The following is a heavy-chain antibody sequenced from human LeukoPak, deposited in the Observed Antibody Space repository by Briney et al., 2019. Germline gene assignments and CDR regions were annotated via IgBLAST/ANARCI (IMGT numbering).Heavy chain of an antibody. V-gene: IGHV4-30-2*01. J-gene: IGHJ5*02. CDR2: IYHSGST. D-gene: IGHD6-13*01. CDR1: GGSISSGGYY. CDR3: ARGAIAAAGAWDNRFDP. Sequence: PSQTLSLTCTVSGGSISSGGYYWSWIRQPPGKGLEWIGYIYHSGSTNYNPSLKSRVTISVDKSKNQFSLKLTSVTAADMAVYYCARGAIAAAGAWDNRFDPWGQGALVTVSS.